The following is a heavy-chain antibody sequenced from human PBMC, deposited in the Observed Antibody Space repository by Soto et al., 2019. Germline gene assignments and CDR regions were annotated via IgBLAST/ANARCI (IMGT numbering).Heavy chain of an antibody. Sequence: GGSLRLSCAASGFTFSSYSMNWVRQAPGKGLEWVSSISSSSSYMYYADSVKGRFTISRDNAKNSLYLQMNSLRAEDTAVYYCARGIAAADVDYWGQGTLVTVSS. D-gene: IGHD6-13*01. CDR2: ISSSSSYM. CDR1: GFTFSSYS. J-gene: IGHJ4*02. V-gene: IGHV3-21*01. CDR3: ARGIAAADVDY.